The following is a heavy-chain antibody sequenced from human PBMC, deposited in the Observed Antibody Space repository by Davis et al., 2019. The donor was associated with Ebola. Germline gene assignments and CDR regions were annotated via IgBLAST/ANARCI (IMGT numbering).Heavy chain of an antibody. V-gene: IGHV3-30-3*01. CDR3: AREGNEGSGSYWSGDRFDP. J-gene: IGHJ5*02. CDR1: GFTFSSYA. CDR2: ISYDGSNK. Sequence: GESLKISCAASGFTFSSYAMHWVRQAPGKGLEWVAVISYDGSNKYYADSVKGRFTISRDNSKNTLYLQMNSLRAEDTAVYYCAREGNEGSGSYWSGDRFDPWGQGTLVTVSS. D-gene: IGHD3-10*01.